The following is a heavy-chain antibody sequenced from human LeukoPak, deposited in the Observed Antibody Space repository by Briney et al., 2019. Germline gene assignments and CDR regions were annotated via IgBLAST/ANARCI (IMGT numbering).Heavy chain of an antibody. CDR3: ARGRSGGVYFDY. CDR1: GGSISSYY. Sequence: MPSETLSLTCTVSGGSISSYYWSWIRQPPGKGLEWIGYIYYSGSTNYNPSLKSRVTISVDTSKNQFSLKLSSVTAADTAVYYCARGRSGGVYFDYWGQGTLVTVSS. V-gene: IGHV4-59*01. D-gene: IGHD2-15*01. CDR2: IYYSGST. J-gene: IGHJ4*02.